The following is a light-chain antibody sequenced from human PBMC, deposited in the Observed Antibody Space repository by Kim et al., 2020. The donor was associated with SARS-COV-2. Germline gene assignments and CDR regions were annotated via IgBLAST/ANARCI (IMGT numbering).Light chain of an antibody. J-gene: IGLJ2*01. CDR3: QAWDSSTVV. V-gene: IGLV3-1*01. Sequence: VAPGQTASITCSGDKLGDKYACWYQQKPGQPPVLVIYQDSKRPSGIPERFSGSNSGNTATLTISGTQAMDEADYYCQAWDSSTVVFGGGTQLTVL. CDR2: QDS. CDR1: KLGDKY.